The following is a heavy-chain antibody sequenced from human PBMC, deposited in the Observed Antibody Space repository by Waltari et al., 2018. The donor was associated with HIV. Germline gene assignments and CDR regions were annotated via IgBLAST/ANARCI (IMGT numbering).Heavy chain of an antibody. V-gene: IGHV3-66*02. Sequence: LVQPGRSRTLARTSSGNGVSSHSMTWVRQAPGKGLEWVAVLYMDGSAQDAYFAKGRFIISRDNSKNTVYLEMNYLRPEDTAIYYCAKGVKYYDFGCGYWESAPWGQGTLVTVSS. CDR2: LYMDGSA. CDR1: GNGVSSHS. CDR3: AKGVKYYDFGCGYWESAP. D-gene: IGHD3-3*01. J-gene: IGHJ5*02.